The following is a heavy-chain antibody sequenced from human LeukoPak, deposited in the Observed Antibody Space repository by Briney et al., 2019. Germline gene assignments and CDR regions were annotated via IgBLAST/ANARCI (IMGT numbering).Heavy chain of an antibody. CDR3: ARGSLYGFWSGYYGYMDV. Sequence: ASVKVSCKASGYTFTSYGISWVRQAPGQGLEWMGWMNPNSGNTGYAQKFQGRVTITRNTSISTAYMELSSLRSEDTAVYYCARGSLYGFWSGYYGYMDVWGKGTTVTVSS. CDR2: MNPNSGNT. D-gene: IGHD3-3*01. V-gene: IGHV1-8*03. CDR1: GYTFTSYG. J-gene: IGHJ6*03.